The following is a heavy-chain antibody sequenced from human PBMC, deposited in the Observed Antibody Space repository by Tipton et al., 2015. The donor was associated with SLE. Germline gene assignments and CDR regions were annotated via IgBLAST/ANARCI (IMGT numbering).Heavy chain of an antibody. CDR3: ARVGRSGSYYVVGTFDY. CDR2: IYYSGST. CDR1: GGSISSSSYY. Sequence: TLSLTCTVSGGSISSSSYYWGWIRQPPGKGLEWIGSIYYSGSTYYNPSLKSRVTISVDTSKNQFSLKLSSVTAADTAVYYCARVGRSGSYYVVGTFDYWGQGTLVTVSS. V-gene: IGHV4-39*01. J-gene: IGHJ4*02. D-gene: IGHD1-26*01.